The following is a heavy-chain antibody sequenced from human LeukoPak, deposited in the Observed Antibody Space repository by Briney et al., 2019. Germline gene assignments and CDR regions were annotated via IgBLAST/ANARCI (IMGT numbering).Heavy chain of an antibody. CDR3: VKSIGSSVWYVNFDC. D-gene: IGHD2-2*01. J-gene: IGHJ4*01. V-gene: IGHV3-64D*06. CDR2: VSSNGGRT. Sequence: GGSLRLSCSASGFTFSSYAMHWVRQAPGKGLEYVSGVSSNGGRTYHADSVKGRFTISRDNSKNTLDLQMSSLRAEDTAVYYCVKSIGSSVWYVNFDCWRYGILVTVSS. CDR1: GFTFSSYA.